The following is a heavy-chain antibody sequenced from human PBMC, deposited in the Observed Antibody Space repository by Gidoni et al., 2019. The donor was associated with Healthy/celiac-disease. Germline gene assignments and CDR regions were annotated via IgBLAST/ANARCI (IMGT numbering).Heavy chain of an antibody. CDR1: GFTFSSYG. CDR2: ISYDGSNK. D-gene: IGHD3-22*01. V-gene: IGHV3-30*18. Sequence: QVQLVESGGGVVQPGRSLRLSCAASGFTFSSYGMHWVRQAPGKGLEWVAVISYDGSNKYYADSVKGRFTISRDNSKNTLYLQMNSLRAEDTAVYYCAKDGFVASFTYYYDSSGYYFYFQHWGQGTLVTVSS. CDR3: AKDGFVASFTYYYDSSGYYFYFQH. J-gene: IGHJ1*01.